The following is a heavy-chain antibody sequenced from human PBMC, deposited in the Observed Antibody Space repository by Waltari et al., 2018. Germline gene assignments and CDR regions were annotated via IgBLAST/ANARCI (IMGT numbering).Heavy chain of an antibody. CDR2: IDWNDDQ. Sequence: QNTEKETGPTLRKPTHTLSLTCTFSGCSLSTSGGGVCWLRHPPGKALEWLALIDWNDDQRYSPSLKSRLTITKDTSKNQVVLTMTNMDPVDTATYYCAHSRLYVAAPRLNDYWGQGTLVTVSS. V-gene: IGHV2-5*01. CDR3: AHSRLYVAAPRLNDY. D-gene: IGHD6-19*01. J-gene: IGHJ4*02. CDR1: GCSLSTSGGG.